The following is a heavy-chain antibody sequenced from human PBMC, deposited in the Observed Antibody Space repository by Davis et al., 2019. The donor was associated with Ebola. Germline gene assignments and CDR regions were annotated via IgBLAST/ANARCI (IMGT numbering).Heavy chain of an antibody. CDR3: ACRYSSSPLY. V-gene: IGHV4-59*08. J-gene: IGHJ4*02. CDR1: GGSISNYY. CDR2: ISYSGST. D-gene: IGHD6-6*01. Sequence: SDTLSPTFSVPGGSISNYYWSWTRQPPGKGLEWIGYISYSGSTYYKSSLKSRVTISIDTSKNQFSLALTSVTAADTAVYYWACRYSSSPLYWGQGTLVTVSS.